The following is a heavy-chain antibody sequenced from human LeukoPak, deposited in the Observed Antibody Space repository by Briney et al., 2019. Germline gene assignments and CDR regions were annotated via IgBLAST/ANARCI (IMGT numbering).Heavy chain of an antibody. J-gene: IGHJ4*02. CDR2: ISNDGINT. CDR3: ARVSLTTANFDS. V-gene: IGHV3-23*01. CDR1: GFTFSSYA. D-gene: IGHD4-17*01. Sequence: GGSLRLSCAASGFTFSSYAFNWVRQTPGKGLEWVSAISNDGINTYSADSVKGRFTFSRDNSKDTLYLQMNSLRVEDTALYYCARVSLTTANFDSWGQRTLVTVSS.